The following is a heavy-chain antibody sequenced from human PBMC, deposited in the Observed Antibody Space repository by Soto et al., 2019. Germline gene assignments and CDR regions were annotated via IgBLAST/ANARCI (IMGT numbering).Heavy chain of an antibody. V-gene: IGHV1-69*01. J-gene: IGHJ6*01. CDR3: ATGGHNDGYNFYHGMDV. Sequence: QVQVVHSGAEVKKPVSAVKVSCKVSGGIFTNNAISWVRQAPGQGLEWLGGVIPLFDTAYYAQIFRGRLRISADGATTTAYMELSGLTSADTAVYFCATGGHNDGYNFYHGMDVWGPGTKGTVS. D-gene: IGHD5-18*01. CDR1: GGIFTNNA. CDR2: VIPLFDTA.